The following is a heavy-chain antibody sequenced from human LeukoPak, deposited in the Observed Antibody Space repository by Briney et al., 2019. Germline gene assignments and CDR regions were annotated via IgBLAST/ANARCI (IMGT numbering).Heavy chain of an antibody. CDR2: ISSSSSTI. J-gene: IGHJ5*02. CDR1: GFAFSSYS. CDR3: ARDLRTFSIQSTQINWFDP. V-gene: IGHV3-48*04. D-gene: IGHD3-16*01. Sequence: GGSLRLSCAASGFAFSSYSMNWVRQAPGKGLEWVSYISSSSSTIYYADSVKGRFTISRDNAKNSLYLQMNSLRAEDTAVYYCARDLRTFSIQSTQINWFDPWGQGTLVTVSS.